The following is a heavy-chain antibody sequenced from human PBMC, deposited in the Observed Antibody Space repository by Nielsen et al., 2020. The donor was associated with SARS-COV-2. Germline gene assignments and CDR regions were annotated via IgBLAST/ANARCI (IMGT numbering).Heavy chain of an antibody. V-gene: IGHV3-30-3*01. D-gene: IGHD6-13*01. CDR2: ISYDGSNK. CDR1: GFTFSSYA. CDR3: AGYSSSFPGIR. J-gene: IGHJ4*02. Sequence: GESLKISCAASGFTFSSYAMHWVRQAPGKGLEWAAVISYDGSNKYYADSVKGRFTISRDNSKNTLYLQMNSLRAEDTAVYYCAGYSSSFPGIRWGQGTLVTVSS.